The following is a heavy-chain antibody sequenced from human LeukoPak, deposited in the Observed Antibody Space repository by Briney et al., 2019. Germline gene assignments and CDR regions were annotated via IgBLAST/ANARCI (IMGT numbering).Heavy chain of an antibody. CDR2: IWYDGSDK. J-gene: IGHJ4*02. Sequence: GRSLRLSCAASGFTFSSYGMPWVRQAPGKGLEWVAVIWYDGSDKYYADSVKGRFTMSRDNSKNTLYLQMKSLRAQDTDLYYCGTNGGDNRNGPDYWGQGTLVTVSS. V-gene: IGHV3-33*01. D-gene: IGHD1-20*01. CDR1: GFTFSSYG. CDR3: GTNGGDNRNGPDY.